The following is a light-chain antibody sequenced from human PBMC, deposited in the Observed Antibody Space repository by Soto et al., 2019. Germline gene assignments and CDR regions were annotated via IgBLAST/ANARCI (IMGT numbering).Light chain of an antibody. CDR3: QQRFNWQVT. CDR1: QSINNY. V-gene: IGKV3-11*01. Sequence: EIVLTQSPVTLSLSPGERATLSGRASQSINNYLAWYQQKPGQAPRLLIYDASNRATGIPARFSGSGSGTDFPLTISSLEPEDFAVYYCQQRFNWQVTFGQGTRLEIK. CDR2: DAS. J-gene: IGKJ5*01.